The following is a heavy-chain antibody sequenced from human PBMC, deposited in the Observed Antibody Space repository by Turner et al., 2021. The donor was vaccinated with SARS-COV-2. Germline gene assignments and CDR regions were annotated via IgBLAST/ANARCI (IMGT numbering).Heavy chain of an antibody. D-gene: IGHD3-9*01. CDR3: ARSGTGRYFDWLLLIDY. V-gene: IGHV4-4*07. J-gene: IGHJ4*02. CDR2: MYTSGST. CDR1: GDSISGYY. Sequence: QVQLQESGPGLVKPSQTLSLTCTVSGDSISGYYWSWIRQPAGKGLEWIGRMYTSGSTNYNPSLKSRVTMSLDSSKNQFYLKLKSVTAADTAMYYCARSGTGRYFDWLLLIDYWGQGTLVTVSS.